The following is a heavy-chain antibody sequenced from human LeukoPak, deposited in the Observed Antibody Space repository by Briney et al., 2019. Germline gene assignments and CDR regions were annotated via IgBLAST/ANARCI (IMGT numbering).Heavy chain of an antibody. V-gene: IGHV3-23*01. J-gene: IGHJ4*02. D-gene: IGHD3-10*01. CDR3: ARGSYYGSGSYYNARPDFDY. CDR2: ISGSGGST. CDR1: GFTFSSYA. Sequence: SGGSLRLSCAASGFTFSSYAMSWVRQAPGKGLEWVSAISGSGGSTYYADSVKGRFTISRDNSKNTLYLQMNSLRAEDTAVYYCARGSYYGSGSYYNARPDFDYWGQGTLVTVSS.